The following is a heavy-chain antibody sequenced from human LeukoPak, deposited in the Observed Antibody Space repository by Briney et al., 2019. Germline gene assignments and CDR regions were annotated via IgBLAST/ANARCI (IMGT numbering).Heavy chain of an antibody. J-gene: IGHJ4*02. CDR1: GGSISSSSYY. CDR3: ARTSGSRYAYDDY. Sequence: SETLSLTCTVSGGSISSSSYYWGWVRQPPGKGLEYVVTIFYVGDTYYNPSLESRLTISVDTSKNQFSLKLRSVTAADSAVYYCARTSGSRYAYDDYWGQGTLVTVSS. CDR2: IFYVGDT. D-gene: IGHD6-13*01. V-gene: IGHV4-39*01.